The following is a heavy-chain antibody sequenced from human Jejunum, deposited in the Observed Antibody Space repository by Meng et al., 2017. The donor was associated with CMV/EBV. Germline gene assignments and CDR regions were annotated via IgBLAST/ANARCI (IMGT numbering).Heavy chain of an antibody. CDR2: IKSQADHGTT. CDR3: TTDPGYCSSSDCPRGDY. J-gene: IGHJ4*02. CDR1: TNTW. D-gene: IGHD2-2*01. Sequence: TNTWMSWVRQAPGKGLEWVGRIKSQADHGTTDYAAPVKGRFTISRDDSKNTLFLQMDSLKSEDTAVYYCTTDPGYCSSSDCPRGDYWGQGTLVTVSS. V-gene: IGHV3-15*01.